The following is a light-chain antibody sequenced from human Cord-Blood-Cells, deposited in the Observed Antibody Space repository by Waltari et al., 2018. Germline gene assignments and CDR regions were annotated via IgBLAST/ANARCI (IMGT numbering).Light chain of an antibody. J-gene: IGLJ3*02. CDR1: SSGVGGDNY. CDR2: DVS. V-gene: IGLV2-14*01. CDR3: SSYTSSSTWV. Sequence: SALTHPASVAAAPAQSTTISCTTTSSGVGGDNYVSWYHQHPGKAPKLMIYDVSKRPSGVSNRFSGSKSGNTASLTISGLQAEDEADYYCSSYTSSSTWVFGGGTKLTVL.